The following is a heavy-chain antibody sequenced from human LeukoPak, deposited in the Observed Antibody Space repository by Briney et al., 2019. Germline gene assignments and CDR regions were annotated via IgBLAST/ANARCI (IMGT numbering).Heavy chain of an antibody. CDR2: INAGNGNT. D-gene: IGHD3-10*01. CDR1: GYTFTSYA. J-gene: IGHJ4*02. CDR3: ARDGRFGDLDY. Sequence: GASVTVSCKASGYTFTSYAMHWVRQAPGQRHEWMGWINAGNGNTKSSQKIQGRVTITRDTFANTAYMELSSLRSEDTAVYYCARDGRFGDLDYWGQGTLVTVSS. V-gene: IGHV1-3*01.